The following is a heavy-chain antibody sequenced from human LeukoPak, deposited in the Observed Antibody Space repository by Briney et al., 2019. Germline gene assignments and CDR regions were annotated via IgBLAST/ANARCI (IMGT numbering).Heavy chain of an antibody. Sequence: ASVKVSCKASGGTFSSYAISWARQAPGQGLEWMGGIIPIFGTANYAQKFQGRVTITADESTSTAYMELSSLRSEDTAVYYCARAAVMTTVTTSFEHWGQGTLVTVSS. CDR1: GGTFSSYA. J-gene: IGHJ1*01. D-gene: IGHD4-17*01. CDR2: IIPIFGTA. V-gene: IGHV1-69*13. CDR3: ARAAVMTTVTTSFEH.